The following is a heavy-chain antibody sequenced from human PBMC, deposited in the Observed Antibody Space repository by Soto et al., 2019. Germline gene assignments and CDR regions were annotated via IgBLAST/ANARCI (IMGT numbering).Heavy chain of an antibody. V-gene: IGHV4-34*01. CDR2: INHSGST. D-gene: IGHD3-3*01. Sequence: SETLSLTCAVYGGSFSGYYWSWIRQPPGKGLEWIGEINHSGSTNYNPSLKSRVTISVDTSKNQFSLKLSSVTAADTAVYYCARESLRFLERLQRGNWFDPWGQGTLVTVSS. CDR1: GGSFSGYY. J-gene: IGHJ5*02. CDR3: ARESLRFLERLQRGNWFDP.